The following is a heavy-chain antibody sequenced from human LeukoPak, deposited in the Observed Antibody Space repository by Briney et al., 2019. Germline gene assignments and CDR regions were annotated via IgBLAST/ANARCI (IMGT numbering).Heavy chain of an antibody. CDR3: ARGDYYDSSGYNY. CDR1: GGSIGSSSYY. Sequence: SETLSLTCTVSGGSIGSSSYYWGWIRQPPGKGLEWIGSIYYSGSTYYNPSLKSRVTISVDTSKNQFSLKLSSVTAADTAVYYCARGDYYDSSGYNYWGQGTLVTVSS. V-gene: IGHV4-39*07. J-gene: IGHJ4*02. CDR2: IYYSGST. D-gene: IGHD3-22*01.